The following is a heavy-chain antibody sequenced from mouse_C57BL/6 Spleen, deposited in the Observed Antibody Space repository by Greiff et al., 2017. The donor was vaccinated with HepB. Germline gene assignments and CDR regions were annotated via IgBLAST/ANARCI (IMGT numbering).Heavy chain of an antibody. J-gene: IGHJ3*01. D-gene: IGHD2-13*01. V-gene: IGHV1-64*01. CDR2: IHPNSGST. CDR1: GYTFTSYW. Sequence: QVQLQQPGAELVKPGASVKLSCKASGYTFTSYWMHWVKQRPGRGLEWIGMIHPNSGSTNYNEKFKSKATLTVDKSSSTAYMQLRRLTSEDSAVYYCAGFSDGDAYWGTGTLVTVSA. CDR3: AGFSDGDAY.